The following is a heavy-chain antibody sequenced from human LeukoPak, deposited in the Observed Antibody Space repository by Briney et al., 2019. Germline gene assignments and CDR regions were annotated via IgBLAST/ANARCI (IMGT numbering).Heavy chain of an antibody. CDR2: IYPGDSDT. J-gene: IGHJ4*02. CDR3: ARRTVAYCGGDCYSTPFDY. Sequence: GESLKISCKGSGYSFTSYWIGWVRQMPGKGLEWMGIIYPGDSDTRYSPSFQGQVTISADKSISPAYLQWSSLKASDTAMYYCARRTVAYCGGDCYSTPFDYWGQGTLVTVSS. D-gene: IGHD2-21*02. V-gene: IGHV5-51*01. CDR1: GYSFTSYW.